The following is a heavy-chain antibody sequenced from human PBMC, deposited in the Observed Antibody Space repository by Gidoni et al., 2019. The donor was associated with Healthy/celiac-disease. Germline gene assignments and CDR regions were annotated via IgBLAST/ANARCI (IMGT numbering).Heavy chain of an antibody. CDR2: INPSGGST. Sequence: QVQLVQSGAEVQKPGASVKVSCKASGYTFTSYYMHWVRQAPGQGLEWMGIINPSGGSTSYAQKFQGRVTMTRDTSTSTVYMELSSLRSEDTAVYYCARFIAARRDYYGMDVWGQGTTVTVSS. V-gene: IGHV1-46*03. J-gene: IGHJ6*02. D-gene: IGHD6-6*01. CDR3: ARFIAARRDYYGMDV. CDR1: GYTFTSYY.